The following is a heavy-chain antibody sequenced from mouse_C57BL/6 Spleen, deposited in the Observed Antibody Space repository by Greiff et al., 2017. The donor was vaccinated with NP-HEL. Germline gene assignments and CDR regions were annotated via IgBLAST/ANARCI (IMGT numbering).Heavy chain of an antibody. CDR3: ARTAQATPFDY. J-gene: IGHJ2*01. Sequence: VQLQQSGPELVKPGASVKISCKASGYSFTGYYMNWVKQSPEKSLEWIGEINPSTGGTTYNQKFKAKATLTVDKSSSTAYMQLKSLTSEDSAVYYCARTAQATPFDYWGQGTTLTVSS. D-gene: IGHD3-2*02. CDR1: GYSFTGYY. V-gene: IGHV1-42*01. CDR2: INPSTGGT.